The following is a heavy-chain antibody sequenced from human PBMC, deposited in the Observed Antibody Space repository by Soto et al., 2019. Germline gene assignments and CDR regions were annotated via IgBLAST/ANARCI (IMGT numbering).Heavy chain of an antibody. CDR1: GFTFSTYG. V-gene: IGHV3-30*18. CDR2: ISYDGSNK. D-gene: IGHD3-10*01. CDR3: VKAGRVGDYYYGMDV. J-gene: IGHJ6*02. Sequence: PGGSLRLSCAASGFTFSTYGMHWVRQAPGKGLEWVAVISYDGSNKYYADSVKGRFTISRDNSKNTLYLQMNSPRAEDTAVYYCVKAGRVGDYYYGMDVWGQGTTVTVSS.